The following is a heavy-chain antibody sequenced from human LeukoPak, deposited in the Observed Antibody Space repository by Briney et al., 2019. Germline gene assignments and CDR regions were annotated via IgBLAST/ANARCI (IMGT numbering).Heavy chain of an antibody. CDR3: ARTTRTTYYDIGGHYFDY. D-gene: IGHD3-9*01. CDR2: ISYDGSNK. Sequence: GGSLRLSCAASGFTFSSYAMHWVCQAPGKGLEWVAVISYDGSNKYYADSVKGRFTISRDNSKNTLYLQMNSLRAEDTAVYYCARTTRTTYYDIGGHYFDYWGQGTLVTVSS. V-gene: IGHV3-30*04. J-gene: IGHJ4*02. CDR1: GFTFSSYA.